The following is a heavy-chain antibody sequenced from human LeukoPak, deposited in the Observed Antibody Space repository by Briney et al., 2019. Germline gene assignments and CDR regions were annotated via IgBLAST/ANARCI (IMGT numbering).Heavy chain of an antibody. J-gene: IGHJ4*02. Sequence: GGSLRLSCAASGFTFSSYAMSWVRQAPGKGLEWVSAVNGAGDTFYSDIVKGRYGVYTDTYKNTKSMEMKSMSAEDTAVSYCVKDSPSPGGGTSRIYYFDNWGQGTLVTVSS. CDR1: GFTFSSYA. CDR2: VNGAGDT. D-gene: IGHD3-16*01. V-gene: IGHV3-23*01. CDR3: VKDSPSPGGGTSRIYYFDN.